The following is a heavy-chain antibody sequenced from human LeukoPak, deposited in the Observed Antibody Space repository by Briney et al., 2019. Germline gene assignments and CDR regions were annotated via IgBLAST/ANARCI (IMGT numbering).Heavy chain of an antibody. CDR1: GFTFSSYW. CDR2: IKQDGSEK. Sequence: TGGSLRLSCAASGFTFSSYWMSWVRQAPGRGLEWVANIKQDGSEKYYVDSVKGRLTISRDNAKNSLYLQMNSLRAEDTAVYYCAREKSQGYCSGGSCSNLDYWGQGTLVTVSS. V-gene: IGHV3-7*01. J-gene: IGHJ4*02. D-gene: IGHD2-15*01. CDR3: AREKSQGYCSGGSCSNLDY.